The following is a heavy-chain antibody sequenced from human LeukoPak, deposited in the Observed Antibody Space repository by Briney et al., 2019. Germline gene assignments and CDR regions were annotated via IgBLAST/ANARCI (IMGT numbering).Heavy chain of an antibody. J-gene: IGHJ4*02. V-gene: IGHV3-23*01. CDR3: AKRGVVIRVVLVGFHKEAYYFDS. CDR1: GITLSNYG. Sequence: GGSLRLSCAVSGITLSNYGMSWVRQAPGKGLEWVAGISGSGGSTNYADSVKGRFSISRDNPRNTLYLQMNSLRAEDTAVYFCAKRGVVIRVVLVGFHKEAYYFDSWGQGALVTVSS. D-gene: IGHD3-10*01. CDR2: ISGSGGST.